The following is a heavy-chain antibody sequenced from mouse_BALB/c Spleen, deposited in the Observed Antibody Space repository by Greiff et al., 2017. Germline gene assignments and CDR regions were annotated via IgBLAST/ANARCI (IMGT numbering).Heavy chain of an antibody. CDR3: TRSGGNDAMDY. J-gene: IGHJ4*01. V-gene: IGHV1S81*02. CDR2: INPSNGGT. D-gene: IGHD2-1*01. CDR1: GYTFTSYY. Sequence: QVQLKQPGAELVKPGASVKLSCKASGYTFTSYYMYWVKQRPGQGLEWIGGINPSNGGTNFNEKFKSKATLTVDKSSSTAYMQLSSLTSEDSAVYYCTRSGGNDAMDYWGQGTSVTVSS.